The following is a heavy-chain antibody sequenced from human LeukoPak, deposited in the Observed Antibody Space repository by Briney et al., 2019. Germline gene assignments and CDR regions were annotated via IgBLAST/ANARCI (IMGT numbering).Heavy chain of an antibody. D-gene: IGHD5-24*01. V-gene: IGHV4-59*01. CDR1: GGSISSYY. CDR3: ASSENGYPGAPWYY. Sequence: PSETLSLTCTVSGGSISSYYWSWIRQPPGKGLEWIGYIYYSGSTNYNPSLKSRVTISVDTSKNQFSLKLSSVTAADTAVYYCASSENGYPGAPWYYWGQGTLVTVSS. J-gene: IGHJ4*02. CDR2: IYYSGST.